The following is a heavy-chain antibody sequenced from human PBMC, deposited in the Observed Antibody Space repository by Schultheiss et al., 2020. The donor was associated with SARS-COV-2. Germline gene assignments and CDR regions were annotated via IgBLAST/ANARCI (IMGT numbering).Heavy chain of an antibody. Sequence: ASVKVSCKASGYTFIGYYMHWVRQAPGQGLEWMGRINPNSGGTNYAQKFQGRVTMTRDTSISTAYMELSRLRSDDTAVYYCARWVEMATIPYFDYWGQGTLVTVSS. D-gene: IGHD5-24*01. V-gene: IGHV1-2*06. J-gene: IGHJ4*02. CDR2: INPNSGGT. CDR1: GYTFIGYY. CDR3: ARWVEMATIPYFDY.